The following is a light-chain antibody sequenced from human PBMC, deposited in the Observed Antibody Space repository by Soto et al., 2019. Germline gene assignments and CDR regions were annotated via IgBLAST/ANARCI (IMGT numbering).Light chain of an antibody. CDR3: SSYTRSSTGV. J-gene: IGLJ1*01. CDR2: EVS. CDR1: SSDVGGYNY. Sequence: QSVLTQPASVSGSPGQSITISCTGTSSDVGGYNYVSWYQQHPGKAPKLMIYEVSNRPSGASNRFSGSKSGNTASLTISGLQAEYEPDYYCSSYTRSSTGVFGTRTKGTGL. V-gene: IGLV2-14*01.